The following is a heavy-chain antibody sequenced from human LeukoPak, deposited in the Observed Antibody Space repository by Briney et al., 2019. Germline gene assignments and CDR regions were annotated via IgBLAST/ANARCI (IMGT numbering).Heavy chain of an antibody. V-gene: IGHV4-39*07. J-gene: IGHJ4*02. CDR2: IYYSGST. CDR1: GGSISSSSYY. CDR3: ARDRGYYGSGSYYYFDY. Sequence: SETLSLTCTVSGGSISSSSYYWGWIRQPPGKGLEWIGSIYYSGSTNYNPSLKSRVTISVDTSKNQFSLKLSSVTTADTAVYYCARDRGYYGSGSYYYFDYWGQGTLVTVSS. D-gene: IGHD3-10*01.